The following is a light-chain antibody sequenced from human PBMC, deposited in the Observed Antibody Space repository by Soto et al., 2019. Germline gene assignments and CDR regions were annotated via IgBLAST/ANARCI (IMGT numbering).Light chain of an antibody. CDR2: GAS. Sequence: EVVMTQSPATLSVSPGDKATLSCRASQSVSSHLAWYQQKPGQAPRLLIYGASTRASGVPARFSGSGSGTEFTLTISSLQSEDFAIYYCQQYDDWRLLTFGAGTKVEI. V-gene: IGKV3-15*01. J-gene: IGKJ4*01. CDR1: QSVSSH. CDR3: QQYDDWRLLT.